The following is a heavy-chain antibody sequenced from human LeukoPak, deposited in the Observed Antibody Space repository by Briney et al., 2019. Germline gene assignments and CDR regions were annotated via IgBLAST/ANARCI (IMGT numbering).Heavy chain of an antibody. CDR3: ATLNYDILTGYLYYFDY. V-gene: IGHV1-24*01. CDR2: FGPEDGET. CDR1: GYTLTELS. Sequence: ASVNVSCKVSGYTLTELSMHWVRQAPGKGLEWMGGFGPEDGETIYAQKFQGRVTMTEDTSTDTAYMELSSLRSEDTAVYYCATLNYDILTGYLYYFDYWGQGTLVTVSS. D-gene: IGHD3-9*01. J-gene: IGHJ4*02.